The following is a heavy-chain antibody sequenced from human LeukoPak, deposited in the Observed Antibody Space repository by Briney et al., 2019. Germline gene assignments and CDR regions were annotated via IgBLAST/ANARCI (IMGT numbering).Heavy chain of an antibody. CDR3: ARGSVPTTQPWYMDV. CDR1: GYTFTNYD. D-gene: IGHD1-1*01. V-gene: IGHV1-8*01. CDR2: MNPNSGNT. Sequence: ASVKVSCRASGYTFTNYDISWVRQATGQGLELMAWMNPNSGNTGYAQKFQGRVTMTRNTSISTAYMELSSLRSDDTAVYYCARGSVPTTQPWYMDVWGKGTTVTVSS. J-gene: IGHJ6*03.